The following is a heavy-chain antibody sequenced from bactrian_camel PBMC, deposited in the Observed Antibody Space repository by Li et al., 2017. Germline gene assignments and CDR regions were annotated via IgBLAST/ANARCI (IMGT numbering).Heavy chain of an antibody. V-gene: IGHV3S6*01. CDR1: GLTFNYGW. J-gene: IGHJ4*01. D-gene: IGHD5*01. CDR2: ILSDGSNT. Sequence: HVQLVESGGGLVQPGGSLRLSCVASGLTFNYGWMYWVRQAAGKGLEWVSSILSDGSNTVYADSAKGRFTISEDVAKSTIYLQMNSLIPEDTAVYYCAAGYGLGVGSYQGTQVTVS.